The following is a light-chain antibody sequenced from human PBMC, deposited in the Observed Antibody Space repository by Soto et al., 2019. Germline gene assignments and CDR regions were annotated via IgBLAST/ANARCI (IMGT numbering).Light chain of an antibody. J-gene: IGLJ2*01. CDR2: EAS. CDR3: CSYAGSSTYV. V-gene: IGLV2-23*01. Sequence: QSVLTQPASVSGSPGQSITISCTGTSSNVGSYILVSWYQQHPGKSPKLMIYEASKRPSGVSNRFSGSKSGNTASLTISGIQAEDEADYYCCSYAGSSTYVFGGGTKLTVL. CDR1: SSNVGSYIL.